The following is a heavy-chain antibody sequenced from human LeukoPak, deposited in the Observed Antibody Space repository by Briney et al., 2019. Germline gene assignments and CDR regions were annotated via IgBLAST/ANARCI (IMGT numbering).Heavy chain of an antibody. CDR3: ARDRPSDQFLFYKTFDC. Sequence: GGSLRLSCEASGFTFNHYWMSWVRQAPGKGLEWVANIKQDGSETYYVDSVEGRFTISRDNANNALYLQMNDLRAEDTAVYYCARDRPSDQFLFYKTFDCWGQGTLVAVSS. J-gene: IGHJ4*02. CDR2: IKQDGSET. CDR1: GFTFNHYW. V-gene: IGHV3-7*01. D-gene: IGHD2-2*01.